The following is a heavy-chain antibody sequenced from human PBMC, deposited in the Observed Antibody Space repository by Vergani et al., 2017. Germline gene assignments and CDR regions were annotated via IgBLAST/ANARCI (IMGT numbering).Heavy chain of an antibody. CDR2: ISSSSSYI. V-gene: IGHV3-48*03. Sequence: EVQLVESGGGLVQPGGSLRLSCAASGFTFNSYEMNWVRQAPGKGLEWVSSISSSSSYIYYADSVKGRFTISRDNAKNSLYLQMNSLRAEDTAVYYCARSHSSGLLIVDYWGQGTLVTVSS. D-gene: IGHD3-22*01. J-gene: IGHJ4*02. CDR3: ARSHSSGLLIVDY. CDR1: GFTFNSYE.